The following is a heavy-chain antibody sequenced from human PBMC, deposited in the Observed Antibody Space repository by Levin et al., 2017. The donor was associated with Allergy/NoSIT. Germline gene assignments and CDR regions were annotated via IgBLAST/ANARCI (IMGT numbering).Heavy chain of an antibody. Sequence: SVKVSCKASGGTFSDYSVSWVRQAPGQGLEWMGRIIPLFDIVNYAQEFQGRVTITADKSTGTAYMDLSSLRSEDTAVYFCARDPGNYCNSPTCYTYFDHWGQGTLVTDSS. J-gene: IGHJ4*02. CDR2: IIPLFDIV. CDR3: ARDPGNYCNSPTCYTYFDH. CDR1: GGTFSDYS. D-gene: IGHD2-2*02. V-gene: IGHV1-69*04.